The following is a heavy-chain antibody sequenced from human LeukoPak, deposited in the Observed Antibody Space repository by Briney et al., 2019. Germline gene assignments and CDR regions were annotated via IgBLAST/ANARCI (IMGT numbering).Heavy chain of an antibody. V-gene: IGHV3-74*01. D-gene: IGHD3-9*01. J-gene: IGHJ6*02. CDR1: GFTFSSYW. CDR2: INSDGSST. CDR3: ARSAYYDILTDYYYGMDV. Sequence: GGSLRLSCAASGFTFSSYWMHWVRQAPGKGLVWVSRINSDGSSTSYADSVKGRFTISRDDAKNTLYLQMNRLRAEDTAVYYCARSAYYDILTDYYYGMDVWGQGTTVTVS.